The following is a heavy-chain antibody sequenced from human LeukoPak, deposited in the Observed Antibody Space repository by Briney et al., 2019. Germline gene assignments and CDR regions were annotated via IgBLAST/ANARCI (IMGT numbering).Heavy chain of an antibody. J-gene: IGHJ4*02. D-gene: IGHD3-22*01. Sequence: GGSLRLSCAASGFTFSSYVMTWVRQAPGRGLEWVSGISGSAGNTYYADSVKGRFTISRDNSKNTLDLQMNSLRAEDTAEYYCAKVGPGYDRSGYYDNWGQGTLVTVSS. CDR3: AKVGPGYDRSGYYDN. V-gene: IGHV3-23*01. CDR2: ISGSAGNT. CDR1: GFTFSSYV.